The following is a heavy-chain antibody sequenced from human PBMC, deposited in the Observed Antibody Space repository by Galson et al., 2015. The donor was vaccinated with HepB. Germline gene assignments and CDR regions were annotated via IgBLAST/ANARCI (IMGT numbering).Heavy chain of an antibody. D-gene: IGHD2/OR15-2a*01. J-gene: IGHJ4*02. CDR3: AREDRYTYIVTYDH. CDR2: IWKDGSNK. Sequence: SLRLSCAASGFTFSNYGMHWVRQAPGKGLEWVALIWKDGSNKYYADSVKGRFSISKDNSKNVVYLQMNSLGDDDTATYFCAREDRYTYIVTYDHWGQGALVSASS. CDR1: GFTFSNYG. V-gene: IGHV3-33*01.